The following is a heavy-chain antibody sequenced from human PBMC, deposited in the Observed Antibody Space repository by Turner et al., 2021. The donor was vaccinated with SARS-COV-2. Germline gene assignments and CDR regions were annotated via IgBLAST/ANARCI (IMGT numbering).Heavy chain of an antibody. J-gene: IGHJ4*02. V-gene: IGHV4-39*02. CDR3: AREAGGVSSNDSPDY. CDR1: GDSISRSTYY. CDR2: IYYTGSA. Sequence: QLQLQESGPGLVKPSETLSLTCTVSGDSISRSTYYWGWIRQPPGKGLEWIGNIYYTGSAYYTPSLRSRVTMSVDTSKNQFSLKLTSVTAADTAVYYCAREAGGVSSNDSPDYWGQGTLVAVSS. D-gene: IGHD2-2*01.